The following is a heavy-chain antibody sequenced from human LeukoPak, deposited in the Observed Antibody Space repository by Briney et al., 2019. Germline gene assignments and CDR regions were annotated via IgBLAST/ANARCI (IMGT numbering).Heavy chain of an antibody. D-gene: IGHD6-6*01. V-gene: IGHV4-59*01. CDR1: GGSISSYY. J-gene: IGHJ6*03. CDR3: ARSFRPRRRQLGDYYYYMDV. CDR2: IYYSGST. Sequence: PSETLSLTCTVSGGSISSYYWSWIRQHPGKGLEWIGYIYYSGSTNYNPSLKSRVTISVDTSKNQFSLKLSSVTAADTAVYYCARSFRPRRRQLGDYYYYMDVWGKGTAVTVSS.